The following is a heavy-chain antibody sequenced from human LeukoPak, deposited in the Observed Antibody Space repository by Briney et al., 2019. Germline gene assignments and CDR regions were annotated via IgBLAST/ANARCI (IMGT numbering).Heavy chain of an antibody. Sequence: GGSLRLSCAAPGFTFSSYWMSWVRQAPGKGLEWVANIKQDGSEKYYVDSVKGRFTISRDNAKNSLYLQMNSLTAEDTALYYCASGLQLGYWGTGTLVTV. D-gene: IGHD2-21*02. CDR1: GFTFSSYW. CDR2: IKQDGSEK. J-gene: IGHJ4*02. V-gene: IGHV3-7*01. CDR3: ASGLQLGY.